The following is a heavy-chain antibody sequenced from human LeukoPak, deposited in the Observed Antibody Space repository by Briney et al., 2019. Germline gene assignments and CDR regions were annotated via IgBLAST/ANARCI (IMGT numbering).Heavy chain of an antibody. J-gene: IGHJ4*02. CDR1: GYTFTGYY. D-gene: IGHD7-27*01. V-gene: IGHV1-2*02. CDR3: ARPLTGYYFDY. Sequence: GASVKVSCKASGYTFTGYYIHWVRQAPGQGLEWMGWVVPNSGVTNYAQKFQGRVTMTRDTSTSTVNMELSSLRSEDTAVYYCARPLTGYYFDYWGQGTLVTVSS. CDR2: VVPNSGVT.